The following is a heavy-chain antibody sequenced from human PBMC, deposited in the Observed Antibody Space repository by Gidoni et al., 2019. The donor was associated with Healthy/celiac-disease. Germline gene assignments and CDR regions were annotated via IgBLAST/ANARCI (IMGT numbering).Heavy chain of an antibody. Sequence: QVQLVESGGGVVQPGRSLRLSCAASGFTFSSYGMHWVRQAPGKGLEWVAVIWYDGSNKYYADSVKGRFTISRDNSKNTLYLQMNSLRAEDTAVYYCARDDYSGSYDPWGQGTLVTVSS. V-gene: IGHV3-33*01. CDR1: GFTFSSYG. CDR3: ARDDYSGSYDP. J-gene: IGHJ5*02. CDR2: IWYDGSNK. D-gene: IGHD1-26*01.